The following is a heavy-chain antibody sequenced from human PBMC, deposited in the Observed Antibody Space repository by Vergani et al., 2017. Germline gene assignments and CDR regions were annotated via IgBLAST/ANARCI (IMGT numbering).Heavy chain of an antibody. CDR2: INWNGGST. CDR1: GFTFDDYG. CDR3: AKSGGFGYYDFWSRSDAFDI. D-gene: IGHD3-3*01. V-gene: IGHV3-20*04. J-gene: IGHJ3*02. Sequence: EVQLVQSGGGVVRPGGSLRLSCAASGFTFDDYGMSWVRQAPGKGLEWVSGINWNGGSTGYADSVKGRFTISRDNAKNTLYLQMNSLRAEDTAVYYCAKSGGFGYYDFWSRSDAFDIWGQGTMVTVSS.